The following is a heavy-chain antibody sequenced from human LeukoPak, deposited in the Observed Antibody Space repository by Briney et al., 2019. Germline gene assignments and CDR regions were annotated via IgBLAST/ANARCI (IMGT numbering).Heavy chain of an antibody. CDR1: GFTFSSYW. CDR3: ARDYGSGSYPDY. Sequence: GGSLRLSCAASGFTFSSYWMHWVRQAPGKGLVWVSRINSDGSSTSYADSVKGRFTISRDNAKNTLYLRMNSLRAEDTAVYYCARDYGSGSYPDYWGQGTLVTVSS. V-gene: IGHV3-74*01. J-gene: IGHJ4*02. CDR2: INSDGSST. D-gene: IGHD3-10*01.